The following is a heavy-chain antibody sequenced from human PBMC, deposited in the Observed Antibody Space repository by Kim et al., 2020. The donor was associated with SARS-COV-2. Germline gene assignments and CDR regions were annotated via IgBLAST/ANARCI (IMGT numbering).Heavy chain of an antibody. CDR3: ARAWGLWGDYGDFYYYYGMDV. D-gene: IGHD4-17*01. Sequence: GGSLRLSCAASGFTFSSYAMHWVRQAPGKGLEWVAVISYDGSNKYYADSVKGRFTISRDNSKNTLYLQMNSLRAEDTAVYYCARAWGLWGDYGDFYYYYGMDVWGQGTTVTVSS. V-gene: IGHV3-30*04. J-gene: IGHJ6*02. CDR1: GFTFSSYA. CDR2: ISYDGSNK.